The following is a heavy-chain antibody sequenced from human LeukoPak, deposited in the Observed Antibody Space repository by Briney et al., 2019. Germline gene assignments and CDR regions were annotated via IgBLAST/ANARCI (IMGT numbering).Heavy chain of an antibody. CDR3: AKDLYFGVVSSFDY. D-gene: IGHD3-3*01. V-gene: IGHV3-23*01. CDR1: GFTFSSYA. CDR2: ISGSGGST. J-gene: IGHJ4*02. Sequence: GGSLRLSCAASGFTFSSYAMSWVRQAPGKGLEWVSAISGSGGSTYYADSVKGRFTISRDNSKNTLYLEMNSLRGEDTALYYCAKDLYFGVVSSFDYWGQGTLLTVSS.